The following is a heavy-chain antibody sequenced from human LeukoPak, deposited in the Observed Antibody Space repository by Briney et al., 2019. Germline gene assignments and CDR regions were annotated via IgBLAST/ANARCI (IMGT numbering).Heavy chain of an antibody. CDR3: ARGFDCSGGSCSHPPDY. Sequence: ASVKVSCKASGYTFTSYGISWVRQAPGQGLEWMGWISAYNGNTNYAQKLQGRDTMTTDTSTSTAYMELRSLRSDDTAVYYCARGFDCSGGSCSHPPDYWGHGTLVTVPS. CDR2: ISAYNGNT. D-gene: IGHD2-15*01. V-gene: IGHV1-18*01. J-gene: IGHJ4*01. CDR1: GYTFTSYG.